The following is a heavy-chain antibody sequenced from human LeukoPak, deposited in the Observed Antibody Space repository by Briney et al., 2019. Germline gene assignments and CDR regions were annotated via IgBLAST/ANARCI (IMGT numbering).Heavy chain of an antibody. J-gene: IGHJ4*02. V-gene: IGHV3-30*03. Sequence: GGSLRLSCAASGFTFSSYGMHWVRQAPGRGLEWVAVISFDGNDKHYADAVKGRFTVSRDNSRNTLYLQMNSLRDEDTAVYYCARELYGKSWYEYWGQGILLTVSS. D-gene: IGHD6-13*01. CDR3: ARELYGKSWYEY. CDR1: GFTFSSYG. CDR2: ISFDGNDK.